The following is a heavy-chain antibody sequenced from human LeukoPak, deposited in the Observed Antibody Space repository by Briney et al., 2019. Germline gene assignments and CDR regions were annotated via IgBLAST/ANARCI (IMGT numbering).Heavy chain of an antibody. Sequence: SVKVSCKASGGTFSSYAISWVRQAPGQGLEWMGRIIPILGIANYAQKFQGRVTITADKSTSTAYMELSSLRSEGTAVYYCARQSEDSEDYYYYGMDVWGQGTTVTVSS. CDR1: GGTFSSYA. D-gene: IGHD2-15*01. CDR2: IIPILGIA. CDR3: ARQSEDSEDYYYYGMDV. J-gene: IGHJ6*02. V-gene: IGHV1-69*04.